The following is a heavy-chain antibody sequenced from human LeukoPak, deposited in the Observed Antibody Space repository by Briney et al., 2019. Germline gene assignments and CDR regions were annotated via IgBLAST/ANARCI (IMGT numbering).Heavy chain of an antibody. CDR2: INPNSGGT. D-gene: IGHD5-24*01. V-gene: IGHV1-2*02. J-gene: IGHJ3*02. CDR1: GYTFTGYY. Sequence: ASVKVSCKASGYTFTGYYMHWVRQAPGQGLEWMGWINPNSGGTNYAQKFQGRVTMTRDTSISTAYMELSRLRSDDTAVYYCARDCRDGYNSDAFDIWGQGTMVTVSS. CDR3: ARDCRDGYNSDAFDI.